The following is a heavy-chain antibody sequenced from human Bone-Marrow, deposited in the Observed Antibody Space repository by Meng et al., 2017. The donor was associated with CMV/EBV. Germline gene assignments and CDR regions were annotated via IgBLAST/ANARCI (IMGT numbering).Heavy chain of an antibody. V-gene: IGHV3-74*01. CDR1: GFTFSNYW. CDR3: ARGYGTGGPPGAN. CDR2: INSDGSST. Sequence: GGSLRLSCAASGFTFSNYWMHWVRQVPGKGLVWVSRINSDGSSTSYADSVKGRFTISRDNAKNTLFLQMNSLRAEDTAVYYCARGYGTGGPPGANWGPGPLVTVYS. D-gene: IGHD3/OR15-3a*01. J-gene: IGHJ4*02.